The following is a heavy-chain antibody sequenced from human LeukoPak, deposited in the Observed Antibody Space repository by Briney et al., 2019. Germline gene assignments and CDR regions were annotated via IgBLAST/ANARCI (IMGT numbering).Heavy chain of an antibody. CDR2: INHSGST. D-gene: IGHD3-10*01. CDR3: ARRRTYYYGSGSYWFGAFDI. V-gene: IGHV4-34*01. Sequence: PSETLSLTCAVYGGSFSGYYWSWIRQPPGKGLEWIGEINHSGSTNYNPSLKSRVTISVDTSKNQFSLKLSSVTAADTAVYYCARRRTYYYGSGSYWFGAFDIWGQGTMVTVSS. CDR1: GGSFSGYY. J-gene: IGHJ3*02.